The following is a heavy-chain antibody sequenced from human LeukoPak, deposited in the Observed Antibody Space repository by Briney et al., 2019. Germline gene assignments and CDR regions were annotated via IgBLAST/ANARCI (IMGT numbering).Heavy chain of an antibody. D-gene: IGHD5-24*01. CDR2: IFPDGHQE. V-gene: IGHV3-7*01. CDR1: GFSFSSYH. CDR3: ARWRWQQSEFDL. Sequence: GGSLRLSCVASGFSFSSYHMSWVRQAPGKGLGCVAHIFPDGHQESCDASVRGRFTVSRDNAKNSVFLQMNSLRVEDTAIYYCARWRWQQSEFDLWGQGALVTVSS. J-gene: IGHJ4*02.